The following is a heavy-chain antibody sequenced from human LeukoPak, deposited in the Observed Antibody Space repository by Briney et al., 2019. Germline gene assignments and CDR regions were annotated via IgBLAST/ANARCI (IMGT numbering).Heavy chain of an antibody. CDR2: IWYDGSKK. V-gene: IGHV3-33*01. CDR3: ARSHPRTSVFDF. Sequence: GGSLRLSCGASGFTFRNYGMHWVRQAPGKGLEWVAIIWYDGSKKYYADSVRGRFTISRDNSKNTLYLQMNSLRVEDTAVYYCARSHPRTSVFDFGGQGTMVTLSS. J-gene: IGHJ3*01. D-gene: IGHD5/OR15-5a*01. CDR1: GFTFRNYG.